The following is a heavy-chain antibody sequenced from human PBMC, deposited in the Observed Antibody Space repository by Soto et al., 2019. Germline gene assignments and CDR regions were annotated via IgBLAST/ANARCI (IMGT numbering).Heavy chain of an antibody. V-gene: IGHV4-31*03. CDR3: ARVKVTTESFDS. CDR2: GSHTGSR. J-gene: IGHJ4*02. CDR1: GASINTGGFY. Sequence: QVQLQESGPGLVKPSQTLSLTCSVSGASINTGGFYWSWVRQFPGKGLDWIGYGSHTGSRYLNPSLRSRITISLDTPNNQFSLRLTSVPAADTAVYYCARVKVTTESFDSWGQGSLVTVSS. D-gene: IGHD4-17*01.